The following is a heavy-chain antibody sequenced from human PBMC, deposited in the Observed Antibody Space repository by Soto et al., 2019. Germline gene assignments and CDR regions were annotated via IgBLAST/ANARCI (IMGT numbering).Heavy chain of an antibody. V-gene: IGHV3-7*05. CDR2: IKQDGSEA. J-gene: IGHJ6*02. CDR3: ARDRGKGYYGQESWGLDV. D-gene: IGHD1-26*01. Sequence: EVQLVASGGGLVQPGESLRLSCVASGFTLGTYWMSWARQAPGKGLEWLASIKQDGSEAFSVDSVKGRFTISRDNAKNSLFRKLHSLRGDDTGVYYCARDRGKGYYGQESWGLDVWGQGTTVTVSS. CDR1: GFTLGTYW.